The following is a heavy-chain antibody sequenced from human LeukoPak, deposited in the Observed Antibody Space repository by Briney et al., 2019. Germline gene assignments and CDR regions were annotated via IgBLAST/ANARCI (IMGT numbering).Heavy chain of an antibody. J-gene: IGHJ6*02. CDR3: AREHWNYVYYYYYGMDV. CDR1: GFTFSSYA. Sequence: PGGSLRLSCAASGFTFSSYAMHWVRQAPGKGLEWVAVISYDGSNKYYADSVKGRFTISRDDSKNTLYLQMNSLRAEDTAVYYCAREHWNYVYYYYYGMDVWGQGTTVTVSS. CDR2: ISYDGSNK. D-gene: IGHD1-7*01. V-gene: IGHV3-30-3*01.